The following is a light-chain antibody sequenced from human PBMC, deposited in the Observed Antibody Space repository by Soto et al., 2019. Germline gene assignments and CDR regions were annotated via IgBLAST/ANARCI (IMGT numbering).Light chain of an antibody. CDR3: QQGSSPPYT. Sequence: DIPVPQSPPSLSASVRDSVTISCRTSQTINTYLNWYQQQPGRAPKLLSFAASTSLSGVPSRFTGSGSGTDFTLTITVLQPEDCATCLRQQGSSPPYTFGPGTQL. V-gene: IGKV1-39*01. J-gene: IGKJ2*01. CDR1: QTINTY. CDR2: AAS.